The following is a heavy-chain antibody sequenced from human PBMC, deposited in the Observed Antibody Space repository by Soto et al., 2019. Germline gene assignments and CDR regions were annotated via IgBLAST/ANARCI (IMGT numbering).Heavy chain of an antibody. CDR3: ARATLVGDAFDI. CDR2: IYYSGST. CDR1: GGSISSYY. Sequence: SETLSLTCTVSGGSISSYYWSWIRQPPGKGLEWIGYIYYSGSTNYNPSLKSRVTISVDTSKNQFSLKLSSVTAADTAVYYCARATLVGDAFDIWGQGTMVTVSS. J-gene: IGHJ3*02. V-gene: IGHV4-59*01.